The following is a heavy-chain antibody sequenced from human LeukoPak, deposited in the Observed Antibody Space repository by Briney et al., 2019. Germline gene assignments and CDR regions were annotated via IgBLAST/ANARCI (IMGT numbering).Heavy chain of an antibody. J-gene: IGHJ3*02. CDR3: ARDRYGDAFDI. CDR1: GGSISSYY. D-gene: IGHD4-17*01. V-gene: IGHV4-59*01. CDR2: IYYSVTT. Sequence: PSETLSLTCTVPGGSISSYYWSWIRQTPGKGLEWLGYIYYSVTTNYNPSLKSRVTISVDTSKNRFSLRLSSVTAADTAVYYCARDRYGDAFDIWGQGTMVTVSS.